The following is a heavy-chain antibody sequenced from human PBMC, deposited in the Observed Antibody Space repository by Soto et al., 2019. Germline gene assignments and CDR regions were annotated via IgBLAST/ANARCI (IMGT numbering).Heavy chain of an antibody. D-gene: IGHD5-12*01. CDR1: GGSISSGDYY. CDR3: ASCKGEMATIVFDY. V-gene: IGHV4-30-4*01. J-gene: IGHJ4*02. Sequence: SETLSLTCNVSGGSISSGDYYWSWIRQPPGKGLEWIGYIYYSGSTYYNPSLKSRVTISVDTSKNQFSLKLSSVTAADTAVYYCASCKGEMATIVFDYWGQGTLVTVSS. CDR2: IYYSGST.